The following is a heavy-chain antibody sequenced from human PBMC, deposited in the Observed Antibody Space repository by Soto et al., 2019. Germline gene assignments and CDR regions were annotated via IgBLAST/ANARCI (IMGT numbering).Heavy chain of an antibody. J-gene: IGHJ3*02. CDR2: INHSGST. CDR1: GGSFSGYY. CDR3: AVSSPLSLRDKAFDI. Sequence: QVQLQQWGAGLLKPSETLSLTCAVYGGSFSGYYWSWIRQPPGKGLEWIGEINHSGSTNYNPSLKSRVTISVDTSKNQFSLNLGSVTAADTAVYYCAVSSPLSLRDKAFDIWGQGTMVTVSS. V-gene: IGHV4-34*01.